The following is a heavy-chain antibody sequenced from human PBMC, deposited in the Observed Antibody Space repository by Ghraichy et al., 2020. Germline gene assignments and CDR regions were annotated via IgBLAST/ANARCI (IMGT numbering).Heavy chain of an antibody. Sequence: GSLRLSCAASGFTFSSHSMTWVRQAPGKGLEWVSSISSRSSYKYFPDAVKGRFAISRDNTKNSLFLEMNSLRVDDTAVYYCARDSSSYYGLDVWGQGTTVTVS. V-gene: IGHV3-21*01. CDR3: ARDSSSYYGLDV. J-gene: IGHJ6*02. CDR2: ISSRSSYK. CDR1: GFTFSSHS. D-gene: IGHD6-13*01.